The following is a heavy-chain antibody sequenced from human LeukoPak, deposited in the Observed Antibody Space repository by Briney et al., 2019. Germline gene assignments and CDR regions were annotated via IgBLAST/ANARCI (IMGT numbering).Heavy chain of an antibody. J-gene: IGHJ4*02. Sequence: GGSLRLPCAASGFTFSSYAMSWVRQAPGKGLEWVSAISGSGGSTYYADSVKGRFTISRDNSKNTLYLQMNSLRAEDTAVYYCAKARTGTSIFGVVIVDYWGQGTLVTVSS. D-gene: IGHD3-3*01. V-gene: IGHV3-23*01. CDR1: GFTFSSYA. CDR3: AKARTGTSIFGVVIVDY. CDR2: ISGSGGST.